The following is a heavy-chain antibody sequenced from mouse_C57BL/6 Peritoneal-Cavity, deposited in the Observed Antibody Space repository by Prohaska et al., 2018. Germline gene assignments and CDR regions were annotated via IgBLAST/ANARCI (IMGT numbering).Heavy chain of an antibody. CDR3: LVRGFAY. D-gene: IGHD2-2*01. J-gene: IGHJ3*01. Sequence: QVQLQQPGAELVRPGSSVKLSCKASGYTFTSYWMHWVKQRPIQGLEWIGNIDPSDSETHYNQKFKDKATCTVDKSSSTDYMQLGSLTSEDAAVYYCLVRGFAYWGQGTLVTVAA. CDR2: IDPSDSET. CDR1: GYTFTSYW. V-gene: IGHV1-52*01.